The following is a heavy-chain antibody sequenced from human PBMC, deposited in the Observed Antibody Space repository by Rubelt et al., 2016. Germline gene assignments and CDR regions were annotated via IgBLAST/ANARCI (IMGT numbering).Heavy chain of an antibody. V-gene: IGHV3-48*04. J-gene: IGHJ4*02. D-gene: IGHD5-18*01. Sequence: YYADSVKGRFTISRDNAKNSLYLQMNSLRAEDTAVYYCAAPFHVDTAMVNFLGSGFDYWGQGTLVTVSS. CDR3: AAPFHVDTAMVNFLGSGFDY.